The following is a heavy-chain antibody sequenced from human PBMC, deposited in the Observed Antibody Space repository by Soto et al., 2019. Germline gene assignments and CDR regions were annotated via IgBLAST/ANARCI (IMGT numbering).Heavy chain of an antibody. CDR3: ARQCRGVTCHWFVP. Sequence: SETLSLTCAVYGGSFSGYHWSWIRQPPGKGLEWIGQINHIGSTNYNPSLNSRVTVSVDTSKNQLSLKLSSVTAADTAVYYCARQCRGVTCHWFVPWGQGTLVTVSS. CDR1: GGSFSGYH. J-gene: IGHJ5*02. V-gene: IGHV4-34*01. CDR2: INHIGST. D-gene: IGHD2-15*01.